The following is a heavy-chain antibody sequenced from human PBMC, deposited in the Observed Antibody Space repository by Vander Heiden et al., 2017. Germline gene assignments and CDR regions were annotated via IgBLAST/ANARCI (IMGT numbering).Heavy chain of an antibody. V-gene: IGHV3-9*01. CDR3: AKDSNPYYYGSGVDY. CDR1: GFTFDDYA. Sequence: EVQLVESGGGLVQPGRSLRLSCAASGFTFDDYAMHWVRQAPGKGLEWVSGISWNSGSIGYADSVKGRFTISRDNAKNSLYMQMNSLRAEDTALYYCAKDSNPYYYGSGVDYWGQGTMVTVYS. CDR2: ISWNSGSI. J-gene: IGHJ4*02. D-gene: IGHD3-10*01.